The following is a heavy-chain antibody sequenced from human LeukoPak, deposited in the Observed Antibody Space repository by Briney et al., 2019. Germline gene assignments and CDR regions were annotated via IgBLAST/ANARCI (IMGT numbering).Heavy chain of an antibody. CDR3: ARGATGAEPF. D-gene: IGHD1-14*01. J-gene: IGHJ4*02. CDR2: ISAYDGNT. V-gene: IGHV1-18*01. CDR1: GYTFTSYG. Sequence: GASVKVSCKASGYTFTSYGITWLRQAPGQGFEWMGWISAYDGNTNYAQKFQGRVTMTTDTSTSTGYMELRSLRSDDTAVYYCARGATGAEPFWGQGTLVTVSS.